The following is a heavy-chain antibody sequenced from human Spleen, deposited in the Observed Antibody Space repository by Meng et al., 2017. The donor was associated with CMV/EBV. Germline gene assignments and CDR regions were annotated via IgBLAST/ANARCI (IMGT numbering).Heavy chain of an antibody. V-gene: IGHV4-30-4*01. Sequence: QVQLQESGPGLVEPSQTLSLTCTVSGGSMSSGNYYWSWIRQPPGKGLEWIGYIHHSGSAYYNPSLKSRVTISVDTSKNQFSLKLSSVTAADTAVYYCARPIAAAGWFDPWGQGTLVTVSS. CDR1: GGSMSSGNYY. CDR2: IHHSGSA. CDR3: ARPIAAAGWFDP. D-gene: IGHD6-13*01. J-gene: IGHJ5*02.